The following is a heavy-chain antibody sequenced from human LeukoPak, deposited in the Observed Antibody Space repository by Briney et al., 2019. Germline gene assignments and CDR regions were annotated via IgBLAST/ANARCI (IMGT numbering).Heavy chain of an antibody. Sequence: PGGSLRLSCAASGFTFSSYSMNWVRQAPGKGLEWVSSISSSSSYIYYADSVKGRFTISRDNAKNSLYLQMNSLRAEDTAVYYCAIPYYYDSSGSENLDYWGQGTLVTVSS. V-gene: IGHV3-21*01. J-gene: IGHJ4*02. CDR2: ISSSSSYI. D-gene: IGHD3-22*01. CDR3: AIPYYYDSSGSENLDY. CDR1: GFTFSSYS.